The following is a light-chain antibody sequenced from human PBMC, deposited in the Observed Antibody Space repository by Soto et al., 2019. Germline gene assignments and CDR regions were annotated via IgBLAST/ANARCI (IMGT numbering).Light chain of an antibody. CDR3: SSYAGSSARVV. CDR2: EGT. Sequence: QSVMTQPPSVSAAPGQKVTISCSGSSSNIGGNSVSWYQQLPGTAPKLLIYEGTKRPSEISDRFSGSESDTTASLIISGLQPEDEADYYCSSYAGSSARVVFGGGTQLTVL. J-gene: IGLJ2*01. V-gene: IGLV1-51*01. CDR1: SSNIGGNS.